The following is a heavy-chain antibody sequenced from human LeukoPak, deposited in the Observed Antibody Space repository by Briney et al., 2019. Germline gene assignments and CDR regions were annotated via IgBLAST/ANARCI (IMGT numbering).Heavy chain of an antibody. CDR3: ARDWEAPSDYFDY. V-gene: IGHV3-20*04. CDR1: GFTFDDYG. Sequence: AGGSLRLSCAASGFTFDDYGMSWVRQAPGKGLEWVSGINWNGGSTGYADSVKGRFTISRDNAKNSLYLQMNNLRAEDTALYYCARDWEAPSDYFDYWGQGTLVTVSS. CDR2: INWNGGST. J-gene: IGHJ4*02. D-gene: IGHD1-26*01.